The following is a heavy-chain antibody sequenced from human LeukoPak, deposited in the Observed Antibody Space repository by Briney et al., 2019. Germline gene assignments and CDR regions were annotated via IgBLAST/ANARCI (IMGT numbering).Heavy chain of an antibody. J-gene: IGHJ6*03. CDR3: ARVPQYHYYYMDV. CDR2: IYYSGST. V-gene: IGHV4-39*07. Sequence: SPSETLSLTCTVSGGSISTSNYYWGWIRQPPGKGLEWIGSIYYSGSTYYNPSLKSRVTISVDTSKNQFSLKLSSVTAADTAVFYCARVPQYHYYYMDVWGKGTTVTVSS. CDR1: GGSISTSNYY.